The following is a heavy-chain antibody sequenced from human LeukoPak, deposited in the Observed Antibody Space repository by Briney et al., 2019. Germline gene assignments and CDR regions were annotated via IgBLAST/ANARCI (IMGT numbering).Heavy chain of an antibody. V-gene: IGHV3-74*01. CDR1: GFTFSSHW. D-gene: IGHD3-16*01. Sequence: TGGSLRLSCAASGFTFSSHWMHWVRQAPGKGLVWVSRISGDGSSTSYADSVKGRFTVSRDNSKNTLYLQMNSLRAEDTAVYYCAKVNIMTANFHYWGQGTLVTVSS. CDR3: AKVNIMTANFHY. CDR2: ISGDGSST. J-gene: IGHJ4*02.